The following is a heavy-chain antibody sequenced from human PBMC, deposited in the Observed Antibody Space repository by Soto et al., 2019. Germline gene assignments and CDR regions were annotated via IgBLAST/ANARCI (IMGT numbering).Heavy chain of an antibody. J-gene: IGHJ6*03. V-gene: IGHV4-59*08. CDR1: GGSISSYY. CDR2: IYYSGST. CDR3: ARQGCSGGSYYANDLDYYYYYYMDV. Sequence: QVQLQESGPGLVKPSETLSLTCTVSGGSISSYYWSWFRQPPGKGLEWIGYIYYSGSTNYNPSLKRRVTISVDTSKNHFSLKLSSVTAADTAVYYCARQGCSGGSYYANDLDYYYYYYMDVWGKGTTVTVSS. D-gene: IGHD2-15*01.